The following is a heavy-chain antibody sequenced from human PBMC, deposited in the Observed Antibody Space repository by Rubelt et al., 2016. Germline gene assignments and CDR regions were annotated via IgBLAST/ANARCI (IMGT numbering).Heavy chain of an antibody. CDR1: SSYY. CDR2: IYYGGST. CDR3: ARGRVSSGWYRDY. J-gene: IGHJ4*02. D-gene: IGHD6-19*01. V-gene: IGHV4-59*12. Sequence: SSYYLTWIRQPLGKGLEYIGYIYYGGSTNYNPSLESRVVISVDTSKNQFSLRLSSVTAADTAVYYCARGRVSSGWYRDYWGQGTLVIVSS.